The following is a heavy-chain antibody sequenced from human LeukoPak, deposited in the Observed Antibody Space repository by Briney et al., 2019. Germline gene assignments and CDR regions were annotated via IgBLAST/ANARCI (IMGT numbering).Heavy chain of an antibody. D-gene: IGHD3-10*01. V-gene: IGHV4-4*02. CDR3: AREDPGRGDWFDP. J-gene: IGHJ5*02. CDR1: GGSISSSDW. CDR2: IYHSGST. Sequence: SETLSLTCAVSGGSISSSDWWSWVRQPPGKGLEWIGEIYHSGSTNYNPSLKSRVTISVDTSKNQFSLKVSSVTAADTAVYYCAREDPGRGDWFDPWGQGTLVTVSS.